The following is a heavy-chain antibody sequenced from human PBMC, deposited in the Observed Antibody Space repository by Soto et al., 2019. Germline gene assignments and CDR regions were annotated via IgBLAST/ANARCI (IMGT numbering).Heavy chain of an antibody. CDR2: ISGSGGST. Sequence: GGSLLSCAASGFTFSSYAMSWVRQAPGKGLEWVSAISGSGGSTYYADSVKGRFTISRDNSKNTLYLQMNSLRAEDTAVYYCVKAGYCSGGSCPYYYYYYMDVWGKGTTVTVSS. V-gene: IGHV3-23*01. D-gene: IGHD2-15*01. CDR1: GFTFSSYA. J-gene: IGHJ6*03. CDR3: VKAGYCSGGSCPYYYYYYMDV.